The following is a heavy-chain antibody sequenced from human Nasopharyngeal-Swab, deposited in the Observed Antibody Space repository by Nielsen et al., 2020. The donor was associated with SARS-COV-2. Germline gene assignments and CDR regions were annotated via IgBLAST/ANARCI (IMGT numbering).Heavy chain of an antibody. V-gene: IGHV1-3*01. D-gene: IGHD5-12*01. CDR3: ASVDMGDY. Sequence: ASVKVSCKASGHTFTSFAMHWVRQAPGQRLEWMGWINGGNGNTKYSQKFQGRVTFTRDTSASTAYMELSSLRSEDTAVYYCASVDMGDYWGQGTLVTVSS. J-gene: IGHJ4*02. CDR1: GHTFTSFA. CDR2: INGGNGNT.